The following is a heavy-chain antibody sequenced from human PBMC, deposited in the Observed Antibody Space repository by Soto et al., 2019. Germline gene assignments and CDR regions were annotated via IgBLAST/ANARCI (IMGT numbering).Heavy chain of an antibody. J-gene: IGHJ4*02. Sequence: QVQLQESGPGLVKPSQTLSLTCTVSGGSISSGGYYWSWIRQHPGKGLEWIGYIYYSGSTYYNPALRGRVTISVDTSKNQFSLKLSSVTAADTAVYYCARGRGTISGYYPFFDYWGQGTLVTVSS. CDR3: ARGRGTISGYYPFFDY. CDR1: GGSISSGGYY. V-gene: IGHV4-31*03. CDR2: IYYSGST. D-gene: IGHD3-22*01.